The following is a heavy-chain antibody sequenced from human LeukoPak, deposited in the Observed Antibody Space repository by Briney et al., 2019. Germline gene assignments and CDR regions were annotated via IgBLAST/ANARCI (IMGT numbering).Heavy chain of an antibody. CDR2: IYYSGST. Sequence: SQTLPLTCTVSGGSISSGGYYWSWIRQHPGKGLEWIGYIYYSGSTYYNPSLKSRVTISVDTSKNQFSLKLSSVTAADTAVYYCARGSFTVTNDAFDIWGQGTMVTVSS. D-gene: IGHD4-17*01. J-gene: IGHJ3*02. CDR1: GGSISSGGYY. CDR3: ARGSFTVTNDAFDI. V-gene: IGHV4-31*03.